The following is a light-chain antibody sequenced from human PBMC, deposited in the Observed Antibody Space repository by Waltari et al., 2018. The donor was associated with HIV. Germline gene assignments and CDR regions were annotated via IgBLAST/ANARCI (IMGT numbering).Light chain of an antibody. J-gene: IGLJ2*01. CDR3: AAWDNILDGVV. CDR1: SSNIGTNS. Sequence: QSVLTQPPSASGTPGQRVTIPCSGSSSNIGTNSVNWYQQLPGTAPKLLNCTKNQRPSGVPDRFCGSKSGTSASLAISGLQSEDEADYYCAAWDNILDGVVFGGGTKLTVL. CDR2: TKN. V-gene: IGLV1-44*01.